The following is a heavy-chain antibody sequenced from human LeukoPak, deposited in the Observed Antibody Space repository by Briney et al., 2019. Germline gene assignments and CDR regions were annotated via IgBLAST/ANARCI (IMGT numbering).Heavy chain of an antibody. V-gene: IGHV3-48*03. CDR3: AELGITMIGGV. CDR2: ISSSDSTI. CDR1: GFTFSSYE. Sequence: GGSLRLSCAASGFTFSSYEMNWVRQAPGKGLGWVSYISSSDSTIYYADSVKGPFTISRDNAKNSLYLQMNSLRAEDTAVYYCAELGITMIGGVWGKGTTVTISS. J-gene: IGHJ6*04. D-gene: IGHD3-10*02.